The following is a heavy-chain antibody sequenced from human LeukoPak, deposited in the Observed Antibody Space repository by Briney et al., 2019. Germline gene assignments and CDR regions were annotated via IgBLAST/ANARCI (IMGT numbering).Heavy chain of an antibody. Sequence: GGSLRLSCAASGFTFSDYYMNWVRQAPGKGLEWVSYISSSGSTIYYADSVKGRFTISRDNAKNSLYLQMNSLRAEDTAVYYCAKDYSDSSGYFRVPHVFDFWGQGTLVTVSS. D-gene: IGHD3-22*01. CDR3: AKDYSDSSGYFRVPHVFDF. CDR2: ISSSGSTI. V-gene: IGHV3-11*04. J-gene: IGHJ4*02. CDR1: GFTFSDYY.